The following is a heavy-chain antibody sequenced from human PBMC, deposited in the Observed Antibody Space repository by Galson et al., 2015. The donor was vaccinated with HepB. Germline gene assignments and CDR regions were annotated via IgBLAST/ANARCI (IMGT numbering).Heavy chain of an antibody. Sequence: SVKVSCKASGGTFSSYAISWVRRAPGQGLEWMGGIIPIFGTANYAQKFQGRVTITADESTSTAYMELSSLRSEDTAVYYCARGVVGATRSFDYWGQGTLVTVSS. J-gene: IGHJ4*02. D-gene: IGHD1-26*01. V-gene: IGHV1-69*13. CDR2: IIPIFGTA. CDR1: GGTFSSYA. CDR3: ARGVVGATRSFDY.